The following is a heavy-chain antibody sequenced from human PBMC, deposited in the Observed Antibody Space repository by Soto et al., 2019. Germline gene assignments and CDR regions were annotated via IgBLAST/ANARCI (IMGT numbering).Heavy chain of an antibody. CDR1: GFTFSSYA. CDR2: ISGSGGST. D-gene: IGHD2-21*02. Sequence: GGSLRLSCAASGFTFSSYAMSWVRQAPGKGLEWVSAISGSGGSTYYADSVKGRFTISRDNSKNTLYLQMNSLRAEDMAVYYCGSDRGSYYYYYYMDVWGKGTTVTVSS. CDR3: GSDRGSYYYYYYMDV. V-gene: IGHV3-23*01. J-gene: IGHJ6*03.